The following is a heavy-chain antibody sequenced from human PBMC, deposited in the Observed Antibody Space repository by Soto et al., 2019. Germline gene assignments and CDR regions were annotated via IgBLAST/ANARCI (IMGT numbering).Heavy chain of an antibody. V-gene: IGHV4-31*03. D-gene: IGHD3-3*01. Sequence: PSETLSLTCTVSGGSISSGGYYWSWIRQHPGKGLEWIGYIYYSGSTYYNPSLKSRVTISVDTSKNQFSLKLSSVTAADTAVYYCARDRRLRDFWVPGGYWGQGTLVTVSS. J-gene: IGHJ4*02. CDR2: IYYSGST. CDR1: GGSISSGGYY. CDR3: ARDRRLRDFWVPGGY.